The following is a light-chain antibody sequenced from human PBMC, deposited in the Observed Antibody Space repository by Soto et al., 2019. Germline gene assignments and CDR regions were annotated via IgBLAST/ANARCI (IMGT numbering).Light chain of an antibody. CDR1: QSISSW. CDR2: QAS. CDR3: QQYNSDPMT. Sequence: DIQMTQSPSTLSASVGDRVTTTCRAIQSISSWLAWYQQKPGKAPKLIIYQASTLESGVPSRFGGSESCTEFTLPITSLQPDNCATYYCQQYNSDPMTFGGGTRVEIK. J-gene: IGKJ4*01. V-gene: IGKV1-5*03.